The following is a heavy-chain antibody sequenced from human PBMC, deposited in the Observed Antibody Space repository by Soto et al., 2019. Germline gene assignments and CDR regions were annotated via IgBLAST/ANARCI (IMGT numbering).Heavy chain of an antibody. CDR2: IYYSGST. V-gene: IGHV4-39*01. J-gene: IGHJ6*02. CDR1: GGSISSSSYY. CDR3: ASPGIAAGTEDPDYYYYYGMDV. D-gene: IGHD6-13*01. Sequence: PSETLSLTCTVSGGSISSSSYYWGWIRQPPGKGLEWIGSIYYSGSTYYNPSLKSRVTISVDTSKNQFSLKLSSVTAADTAVYYCASPGIAAGTEDPDYYYYYGMDVWGQGTTVTVSS.